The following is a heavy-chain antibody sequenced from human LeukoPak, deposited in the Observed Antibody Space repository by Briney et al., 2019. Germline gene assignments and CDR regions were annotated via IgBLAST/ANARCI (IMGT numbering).Heavy chain of an antibody. Sequence: GGSLRLSCAASGFTFSSYGMHWVRQAPGKGLEWVAFIRYGGSNKYYADSVKGRFTISRDNSKNTLCLQMNSLRAEDTAVYYCAKAQYSSSWWVFDYWGQGTLVTVSS. CDR3: AKAQYSSSWWVFDY. CDR1: GFTFSSYG. V-gene: IGHV3-30*02. D-gene: IGHD6-13*01. CDR2: IRYGGSNK. J-gene: IGHJ4*02.